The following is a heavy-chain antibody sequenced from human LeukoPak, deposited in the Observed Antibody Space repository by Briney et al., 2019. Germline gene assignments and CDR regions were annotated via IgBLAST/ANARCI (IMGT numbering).Heavy chain of an antibody. CDR3: ALYITMVRGVAWWFDP. J-gene: IGHJ5*02. CDR1: GYSFTSYW. V-gene: IGHV5-51*01. CDR2: IYPGDSDT. Sequence: GESLKISCKGSGYSFTSYWIGWVRQMPGKGLEWMGIIYPGDSDTRYSPSFQGQVTISADKSISTAYLQWSSLKASDTAMYYCALYITMVRGVAWWFDPWGQGTLVTVSS. D-gene: IGHD3-10*01.